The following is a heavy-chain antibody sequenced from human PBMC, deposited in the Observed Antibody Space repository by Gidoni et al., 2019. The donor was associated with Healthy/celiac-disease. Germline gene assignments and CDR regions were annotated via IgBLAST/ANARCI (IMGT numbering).Heavy chain of an antibody. D-gene: IGHD4-17*01. V-gene: IGHV4-59*01. Sequence: QVQLQESGPGLVKPSETLSLTFTVSGRPISSYYWSWIRQPPGKGLEWIGYIYYSGSTNYNPSLKGRVTISVDTSKNQFSLKLSSVTAADTAVYYCARDLAGYAPGGGDYVWFDPWGQGTLVTVSS. J-gene: IGHJ5*02. CDR2: IYYSGST. CDR1: GRPISSYY. CDR3: ARDLAGYAPGGGDYVWFDP.